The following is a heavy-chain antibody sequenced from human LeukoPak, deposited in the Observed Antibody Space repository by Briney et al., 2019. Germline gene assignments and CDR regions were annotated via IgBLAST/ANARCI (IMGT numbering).Heavy chain of an antibody. CDR2: IYYSGST. J-gene: IGHJ4*02. Sequence: SETLSLTCTVSGGSISSYYWSWIRQPPGKGLEWIGYIYYSGSTNYNPSLKSRVTISVDTSKNQFSLKLSSVTAADTAVYYCARSGMWGANPPHWGQGTLVTVSS. D-gene: IGHD4/OR15-4a*01. V-gene: IGHV4-59*01. CDR1: GGSISSYY. CDR3: ARSGMWGANPPH.